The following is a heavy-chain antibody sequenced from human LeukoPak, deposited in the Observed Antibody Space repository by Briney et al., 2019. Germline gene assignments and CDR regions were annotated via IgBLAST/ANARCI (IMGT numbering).Heavy chain of an antibody. CDR3: ARGITMVRGEEDFDY. V-gene: IGHV4-34*01. D-gene: IGHD3-10*01. CDR1: GGSFSGYY. J-gene: IGHJ4*02. CDR2: INHSGST. Sequence: SETLSLTCAVYGGSFSGYYWSWIRQPPGKGLEWNGEINHSGSTNYNPSLKSRVTISVDTSKNQFSLKLSSVTAADTAVYYCARGITMVRGEEDFDYWGQGTLVTVSS.